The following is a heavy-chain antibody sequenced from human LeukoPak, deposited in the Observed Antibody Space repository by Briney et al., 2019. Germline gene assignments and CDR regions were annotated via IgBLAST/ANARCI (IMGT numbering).Heavy chain of an antibody. CDR1: GGSISSGGYY. J-gene: IGHJ6*03. V-gene: IGHV4-30-2*01. CDR3: ARDRRITIFGVVNHYMDV. CDR2: IYHSGSA. Sequence: PSETLSLTCTVSGGSISSGGYYWSWVRQPPGKGLEWIGYIYHSGSAFYTPSLKSRVTMSVDMSKNQFSLKLSSVTAADTAVYYCARDRRITIFGVVNHYMDVWGKGTTVTVSS. D-gene: IGHD3-3*01.